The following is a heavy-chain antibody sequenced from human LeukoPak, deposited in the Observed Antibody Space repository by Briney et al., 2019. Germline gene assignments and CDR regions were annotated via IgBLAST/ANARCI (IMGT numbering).Heavy chain of an antibody. V-gene: IGHV3-53*01. CDR1: GFIVSSNY. Sequence: GGSLRLSCAASGFIVSSNYMSWVRQAPGKGPEWVSIIYSGGTTYYADSVKGRFTISRDNSKNTLYLQMNSLKAEDSAVYYCARDYCSGGSCYGDGFDIWGQGTMVTVSS. J-gene: IGHJ3*02. CDR2: IYSGGTT. D-gene: IGHD2-15*01. CDR3: ARDYCSGGSCYGDGFDI.